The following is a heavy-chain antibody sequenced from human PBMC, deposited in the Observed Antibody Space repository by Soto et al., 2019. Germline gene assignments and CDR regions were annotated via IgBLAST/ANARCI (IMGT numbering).Heavy chain of an antibody. J-gene: IGHJ5*02. CDR1: GGTFGNTA. CDR2: IVPLFGTA. Sequence: QVQLVQSGAEVKEPGSSVNVSCKTSGGTFGNTAVTWVRQVPGQGLEWIGGIVPLFGTANYAQKFRGRVMITADESTSTAYMDLSSPRSDDTAIYYCARDGDPGYSFWSGPLGGGRFDPWGQGTLVTVSS. CDR3: ARDGDPGYSFWSGPLGGGRFDP. V-gene: IGHV1-69*12. D-gene: IGHD3-3*01.